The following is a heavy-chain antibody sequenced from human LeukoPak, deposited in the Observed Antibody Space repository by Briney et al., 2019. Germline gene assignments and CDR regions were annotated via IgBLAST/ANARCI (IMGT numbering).Heavy chain of an antibody. CDR1: GYTFTVYY. J-gene: IGHJ4*02. V-gene: IGHV1-2*02. CDR2: VNPNSGGT. CDR3: AREYYDSSAYNQEAIDY. Sequence: ASVKVSCKASGYTFTVYYMHWVRQTTRQGLEWLGWVNPNSGGTNYAQKFQGRVTMTRDTSISTAYMELSRLRSDDTAVYYCAREYYDSSAYNQEAIDYWGQGTLVTVSS. D-gene: IGHD3-22*01.